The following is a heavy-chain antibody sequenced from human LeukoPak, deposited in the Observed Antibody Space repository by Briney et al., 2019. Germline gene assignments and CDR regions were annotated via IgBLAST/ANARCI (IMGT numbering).Heavy chain of an antibody. D-gene: IGHD3-3*01. CDR3: AKGPFGVVIISYFDY. J-gene: IGHJ4*02. V-gene: IGHV3-23*01. CDR2: ISGSGGST. CDR1: GFIFSSYA. Sequence: GGSLRLSCAASGFIFSSYAMSWVRQAPGKGLEWVSAISGSGGSTYYADSVKGRFTISRDNSKNTLYLQMNSLRAEDTAVYYCAKGPFGVVIISYFDYWGQGTLVTVSS.